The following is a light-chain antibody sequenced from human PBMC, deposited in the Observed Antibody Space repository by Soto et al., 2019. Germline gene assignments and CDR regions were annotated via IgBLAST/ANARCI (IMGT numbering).Light chain of an antibody. CDR3: QQYNSYSGT. CDR2: DAS. J-gene: IGKJ1*01. V-gene: IGKV1-13*02. Sequence: AIQFTPCPSSLSASVGDRATITCRASQGISSYLAWYQQKPGKAPKLLIYDASSLESGVPSRFSGSGSGTEFTLTISSLQPDDFATYYCQQYNSYSGTFGQGTKVDI. CDR1: QGISSY.